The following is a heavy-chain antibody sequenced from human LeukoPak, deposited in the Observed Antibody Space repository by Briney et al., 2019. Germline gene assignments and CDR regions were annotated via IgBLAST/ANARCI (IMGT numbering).Heavy chain of an antibody. CDR2: ISPIVGTA. CDR3: AREDDYGSGSQN. J-gene: IGHJ4*02. V-gene: IGHV1-69*13. D-gene: IGHD3-10*01. Sequence: SVKLSCKASGGTVSSYAVIWVPQAPGQGLEWRGGISPIVGTADYAQKFKGRVTINAEESTSTAYMELSSLRSEDTAVYYCAREDDYGSGSQNWGQGTLVTVSS. CDR1: GGTVSSYA.